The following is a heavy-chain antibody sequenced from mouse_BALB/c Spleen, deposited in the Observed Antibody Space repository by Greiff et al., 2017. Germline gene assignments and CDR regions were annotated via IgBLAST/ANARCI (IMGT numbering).Heavy chain of an antibody. J-gene: IGHJ2*01. D-gene: IGHD2-10*01. CDR3: ARKAYYGNYVDY. CDR2: IWSGGST. Sequence: VKLVESGPGLVQPSQSLSITCTVSGFSLTSYGVHWVRQSPGKGLEWLGVIWSGGSTDYNAAFISRLSISKDNSKSQVFFKMNSLQANDTAIYYWARKAYYGNYVDYWGQGTTLTVSA. V-gene: IGHV2-2*02. CDR1: GFSLTSYG.